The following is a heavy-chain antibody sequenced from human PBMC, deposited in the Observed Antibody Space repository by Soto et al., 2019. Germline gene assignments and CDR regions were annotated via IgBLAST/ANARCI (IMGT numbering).Heavy chain of an antibody. J-gene: IGHJ4*02. V-gene: IGHV3-23*01. CDR3: AKDGRRYYDSSGYYYDGTSDFDY. Sequence: SLRLSCAASGFTFSSYAMSWVRQAPGKGLEWVSAISGSGGSTYYADSVKGRFTISRDNSKNTLYLQMNSLRAEDTAVYYCAKDGRRYYDSSGYYYDGTSDFDYWGQGTLVTVSS. CDR2: ISGSGGST. D-gene: IGHD3-22*01. CDR1: GFTFSSYA.